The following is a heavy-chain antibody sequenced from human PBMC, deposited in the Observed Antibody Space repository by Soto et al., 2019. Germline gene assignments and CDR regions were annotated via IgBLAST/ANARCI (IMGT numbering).Heavy chain of an antibody. D-gene: IGHD2-2*01. CDR1: GFTFSSYG. CDR3: ARDGADIVLAPAASYYYYYGMDV. V-gene: IGHV3-33*01. Sequence: GSLRLSCAASGFTFSSYGMHWVRQAPGKGLEWVAVIWYDGSNKYYADSVKGRFTISRDNSKNTLYLQMNSLRAEDTAVYYCARDGADIVLAPAASYYYYYGMDVWGKGTTVTVSS. CDR2: IWYDGSNK. J-gene: IGHJ6*04.